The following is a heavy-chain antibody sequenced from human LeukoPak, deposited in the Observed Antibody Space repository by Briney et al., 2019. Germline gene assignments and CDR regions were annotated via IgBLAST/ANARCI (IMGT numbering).Heavy chain of an antibody. CDR2: ISYDGSNK. V-gene: IGHV3-30*04. D-gene: IGHD6-6*01. CDR3: ARDSGFSGTQRGEY. Sequence: PGRSLRLSCAASGFTFSSYAMHWVRQAPGKGLEWVAVISYDGSNKYYPDSVKGRFTISRDNSKNTLYLQMNSLRAEDTAVYYCARDSGFSGTQRGEYWGQGTLVTVSS. CDR1: GFTFSSYA. J-gene: IGHJ4*02.